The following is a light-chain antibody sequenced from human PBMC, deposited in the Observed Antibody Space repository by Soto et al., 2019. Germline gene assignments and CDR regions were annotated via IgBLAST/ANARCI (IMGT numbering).Light chain of an antibody. CDR2: ASS. V-gene: IGKV1-39*01. Sequence: DIQMTQSPSSLSASVGDRVTITCRASQSISSYLNWYQQKPGKAPKFLIYASSTLQSGVPSRFSGSGSGTDFTLTISSLQPEDFATYYCQQSYSTLRTFGQGTKVDIK. CDR1: QSISSY. J-gene: IGKJ1*01. CDR3: QQSYSTLRT.